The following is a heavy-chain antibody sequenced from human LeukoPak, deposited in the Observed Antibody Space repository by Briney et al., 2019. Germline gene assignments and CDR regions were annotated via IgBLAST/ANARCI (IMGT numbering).Heavy chain of an antibody. CDR3: ARGGRSTYFDWSPDY. CDR2: ISSSGSTI. V-gene: IGHV3-11*04. D-gene: IGHD3-9*01. J-gene: IGHJ4*02. CDR1: GFTFSDYY. Sequence: GGSLRLSCAASGFTFSDYYMSWIRQAPGKGLEWVSYISSSGSTIYYADSVKGRFTISRDNARNSLYLQMNSLRAEDTAVYYCARGGRSTYFDWSPDYWGQGTLVTVSS.